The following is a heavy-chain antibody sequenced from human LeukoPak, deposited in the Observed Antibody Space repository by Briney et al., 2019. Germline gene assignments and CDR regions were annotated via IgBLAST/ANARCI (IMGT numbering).Heavy chain of an antibody. D-gene: IGHD1-26*01. CDR3: ASWGEGALDN. CDR1: GFTFSSYV. Sequence: GGSLRLSCAASGFTFSSYVMQWVRQAPGQGLEWVAVISYDGSNKYYADSVKGRFTISRDNSKNTLYLQMNSLRVEDTGVYYCASWGEGALDNWGQGTLVTVSS. V-gene: IGHV3-30*03. J-gene: IGHJ4*02. CDR2: ISYDGSNK.